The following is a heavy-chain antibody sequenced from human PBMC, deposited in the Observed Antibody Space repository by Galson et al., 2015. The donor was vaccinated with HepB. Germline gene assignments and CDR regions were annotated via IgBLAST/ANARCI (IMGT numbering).Heavy chain of an antibody. CDR1: GGTFSSYA. D-gene: IGHD3-3*01. J-gene: IGHJ6*02. CDR2: IIPIFGTA. V-gene: IGHV1-69*06. CDR3: ARIPNYDFWSGYLPQDYYYGMDV. Sequence: SVKVSCKASGGTFSSYAISWVRQAPGQGLEWMGGIIPIFGTANYAQKFQGRVTITADKSTSTAYMELSSLRSEDTAVYYCARIPNYDFWSGYLPQDYYYGMDVWGQGTTVTVSS.